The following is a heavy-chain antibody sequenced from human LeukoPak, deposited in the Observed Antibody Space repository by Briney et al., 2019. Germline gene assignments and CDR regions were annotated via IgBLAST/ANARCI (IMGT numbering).Heavy chain of an antibody. CDR3: ARDEGGYSYGFSNFDY. D-gene: IGHD5-18*01. J-gene: IGHJ4*02. V-gene: IGHV1-2*02. Sequence: ASVKVSCKASGYTFTGYYMHWVRQAPGQGLEWMGWINPNSGGTNYAQKFQGRVTMTRDTSISTVDMELTRLGSDDTAVYYCARDEGGYSYGFSNFDYWGQGTLLTVSP. CDR2: INPNSGGT. CDR1: GYTFTGYY.